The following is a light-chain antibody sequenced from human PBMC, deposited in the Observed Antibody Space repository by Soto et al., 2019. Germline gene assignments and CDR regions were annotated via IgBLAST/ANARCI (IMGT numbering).Light chain of an antibody. CDR3: QQYGSTPPT. J-gene: IGKJ2*01. V-gene: IGKV3-20*01. CDR2: GVS. CDR1: QSVTSTY. Sequence: EIVLTQSPGTLSLSPGEIATLSCRASQSVTSTYLAWYQQKPGQSPRLLIYGVSNRATGIADRFSGSGSGTDFSLTISRLEPEDFAVYICQQYGSTPPTFGQGTKLEIK.